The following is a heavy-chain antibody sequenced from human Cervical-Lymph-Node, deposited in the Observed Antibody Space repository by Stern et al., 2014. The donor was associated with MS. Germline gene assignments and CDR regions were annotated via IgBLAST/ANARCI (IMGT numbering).Heavy chain of an antibody. J-gene: IGHJ4*02. CDR1: GFTFDDYG. CDR2: ISWNGYRV. Sequence: EVQLVESGGGLVQPGRSLRLSCVASGFTFDDYGMHWVRQAPGKGLEWGSSISWNGYRVAYADSVTGRFTISRDNARKSLYLQMNSLRVEDTALYYCARDHSNRVNYCDYWGQGSLVTVSS. V-gene: IGHV3-9*01. D-gene: IGHD2/OR15-2a*01. CDR3: ARDHSNRVNYCDY.